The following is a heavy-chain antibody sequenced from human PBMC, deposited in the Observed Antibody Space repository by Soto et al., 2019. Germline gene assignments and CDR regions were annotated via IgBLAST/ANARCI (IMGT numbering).Heavy chain of an antibody. Sequence: GGSLRLSCAASGFTFSSYGMHWVRQAPGKGLEWVAVIWYDGSNKYYADSVKGRFTISRDKSKNTLYLQMNSLRAEDTAVYYCARGDYDFWSGYYNGAGWFDPWGQGTLVTVSS. D-gene: IGHD3-3*01. CDR3: ARGDYDFWSGYYNGAGWFDP. J-gene: IGHJ5*02. CDR1: GFTFSSYG. CDR2: IWYDGSNK. V-gene: IGHV3-33*01.